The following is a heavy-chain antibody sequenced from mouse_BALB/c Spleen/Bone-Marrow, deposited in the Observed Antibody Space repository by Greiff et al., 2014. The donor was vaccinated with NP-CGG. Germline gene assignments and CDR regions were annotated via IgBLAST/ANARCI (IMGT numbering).Heavy chain of an antibody. CDR3: ARQGYGYVDFDV. Sequence: EVKLMESGGGLVKPGGSLKLSCAASGFAFSSYDMSWVRQTPEKRLEWVAYVSSGSGSTYYPDTVKGRFTISRDNAKNTLYLQMSSLKSEDTAMYYCARQGYGYVDFDVWGAGTTVTVSS. J-gene: IGHJ1*01. CDR1: GFAFSSYD. CDR2: VSSGSGST. D-gene: IGHD1-2*01. V-gene: IGHV5-12-1*01.